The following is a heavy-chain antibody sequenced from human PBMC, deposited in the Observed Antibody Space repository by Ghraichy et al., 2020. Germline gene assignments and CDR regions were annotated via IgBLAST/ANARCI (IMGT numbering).Heavy chain of an antibody. CDR3: ARARPPVAAAGTGETDFDY. V-gene: IGHV1-18*04. CDR2: ISAYNGNT. J-gene: IGHJ4*02. D-gene: IGHD6-13*01. Sequence: ASVKVSCKASGYTFTSYGISWVRQAPGQGLEWMGWISAYNGNTNYAQKLQGRVTMTTDTSTSTAYMELRSLRSDDTAVYYCARARPPVAAAGTGETDFDYWGQGTLVTVSS. CDR1: GYTFTSYG.